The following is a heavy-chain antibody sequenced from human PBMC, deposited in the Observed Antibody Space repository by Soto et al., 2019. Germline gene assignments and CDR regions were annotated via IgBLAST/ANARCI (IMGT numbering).Heavy chain of an antibody. J-gene: IGHJ4*02. V-gene: IGHV3-21*06. Sequence: PGGSLRLSCAASGFTFTRYSMNWVRQAPGKGLEWVSSISSTTNYIYYGDSMKGRFTISRDNAKNSLYLEMNSLRAEDTAVYYCSRESEDLTSNFDYWGQGTLVTVSS. CDR1: GFTFTRYS. CDR2: ISSTTNYI. CDR3: SRESEDLTSNFDY.